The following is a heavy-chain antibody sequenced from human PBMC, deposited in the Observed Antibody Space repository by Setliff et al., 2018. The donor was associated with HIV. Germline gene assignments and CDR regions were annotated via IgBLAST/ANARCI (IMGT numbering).Heavy chain of an antibody. D-gene: IGHD5-12*01. CDR2: VYHTATT. J-gene: IGHJ4*02. CDR3: ARASSGYESRGLFDY. Sequence: NPSETLSLTCTVSGVSVSSGGYYWSWIRQRPGKGLEWIGYVYHTATTYFNPSLKSRITISVDTSKNQFSLKLGFVTAADTAVYYCARASSGYESRGLFDYWGQGMLVTVSS. CDR1: GVSVSSGGYY. V-gene: IGHV4-31*03.